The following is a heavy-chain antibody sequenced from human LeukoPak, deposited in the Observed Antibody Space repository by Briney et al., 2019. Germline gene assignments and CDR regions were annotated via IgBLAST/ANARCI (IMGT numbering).Heavy chain of an antibody. J-gene: IGHJ4*02. D-gene: IGHD6-13*01. Sequence: GGSLRLSCAASGFTFDDYGMNWVRQAPGKGLEWVSGINWNGSNRQYADSVQGRFTMTRDNANNSLHLQMNSLRAEDTALYYCARGGRYSSSWQPFDYWGQGTLVTVSS. CDR3: ARGGRYSSSWQPFDY. CDR2: INWNGSNR. CDR1: GFTFDDYG. V-gene: IGHV3-20*04.